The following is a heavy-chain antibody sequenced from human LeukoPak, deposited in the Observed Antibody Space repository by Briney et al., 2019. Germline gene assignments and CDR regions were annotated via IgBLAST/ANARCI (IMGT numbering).Heavy chain of an antibody. CDR2: IYYSGST. Sequence: SETLSLTCTVSGGSISSSIYYWGWIRQPPGKGLEWIGSIYYSGSTYDNPSLKSRVTISVDTSKNQFSLKLSSVTAADTAVYYCARVYCGGDCYFLGWFDPRGQGTLVTVSS. CDR1: GGSISSSIYY. D-gene: IGHD2-21*02. CDR3: ARVYCGGDCYFLGWFDP. V-gene: IGHV4-39*07. J-gene: IGHJ5*02.